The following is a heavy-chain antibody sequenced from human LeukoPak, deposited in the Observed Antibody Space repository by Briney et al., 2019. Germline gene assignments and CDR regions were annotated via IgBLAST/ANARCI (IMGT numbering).Heavy chain of an antibody. Sequence: ASVKVSCKVSGYTLTELSMHWVRQAPGKGLEWMGGFDPEDGETIYAQKFQGRVTMTEDTSTDTAYMELSSLRSEDTAVYYCARDGRGYYDSSGSFDYWGQGTLVTVSS. D-gene: IGHD3-22*01. CDR2: FDPEDGET. CDR3: ARDGRGYYDSSGSFDY. J-gene: IGHJ4*02. V-gene: IGHV1-24*01. CDR1: GYTLTELS.